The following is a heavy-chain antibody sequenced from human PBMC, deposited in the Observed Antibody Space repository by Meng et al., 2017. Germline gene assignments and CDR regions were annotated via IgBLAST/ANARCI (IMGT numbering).Heavy chain of an antibody. CDR2: INHSGST. CDR1: GGSFSGYY. CDR3: ARRGIAARPFYY. D-gene: IGHD6-6*01. V-gene: IGHV4-34*01. Sequence: QGRLQQWGGGLLKPSETLSLTCAVYGGSFSGYYWSWICQPPGKGLEWIGEINHSGSTNYNPSLKSRVTISVDTSKNQFSLKLSSVTAADTAVYYCARRGIAARPFYYWGQGTLVTVSS. J-gene: IGHJ4*02.